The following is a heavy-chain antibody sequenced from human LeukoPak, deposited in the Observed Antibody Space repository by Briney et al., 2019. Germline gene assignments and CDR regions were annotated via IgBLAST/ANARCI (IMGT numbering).Heavy chain of an antibody. D-gene: IGHD5-12*01. Sequence: SETLSLTCAVYGGSFSGYYWSWIRQPPGKGLEWIGEINHSGSTNYNPSLKSRVTISVDTSKNQFSLKLTSVTAADTAVYYCARVSGYDWESFYDYWGQGTLVTVSS. J-gene: IGHJ4*02. CDR3: ARVSGYDWESFYDY. CDR1: GGSFSGYY. CDR2: INHSGST. V-gene: IGHV4-34*01.